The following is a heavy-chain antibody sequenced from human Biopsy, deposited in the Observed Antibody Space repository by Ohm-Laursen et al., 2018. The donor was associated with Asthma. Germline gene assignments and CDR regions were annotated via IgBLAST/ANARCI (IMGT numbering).Heavy chain of an antibody. CDR1: GFMFRSFG. J-gene: IGHJ4*02. CDR2: ISYDGNHK. CDR3: ARGLDYAGRSGFDY. V-gene: IGHV3-30*03. D-gene: IGHD3-16*01. Sequence: SLRLSCSASGFMFRSFGMHWVRQAPGKGLEWVAVISYDGNHKFYEDSVKGRFTISRDNSMNTLYLHMNSLRVEDTAVYYCARGLDYAGRSGFDYWGQGTLVTVSS.